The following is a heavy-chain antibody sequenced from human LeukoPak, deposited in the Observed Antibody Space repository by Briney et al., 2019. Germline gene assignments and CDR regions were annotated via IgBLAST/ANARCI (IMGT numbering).Heavy chain of an antibody. CDR2: MNPNSGNT. V-gene: IGHV1-8*01. J-gene: IGHJ3*02. D-gene: IGHD3-22*01. CDR1: GYTFTSYD. CDR3: ARGGKLKYYYDSSGYYLDDAFDI. Sequence: ASVKVSCKASGYTFTSYDINRVRQATGQGLEWMGWMNPNSGNTGYAQKFQGRVTMTRNTSISTAYMELSSLRSEDTAVYYCARGGKLKYYYDSSGYYLDDAFDIWGQGTMVTVSS.